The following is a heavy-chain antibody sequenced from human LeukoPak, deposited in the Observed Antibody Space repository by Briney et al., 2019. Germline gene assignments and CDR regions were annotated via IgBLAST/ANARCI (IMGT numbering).Heavy chain of an antibody. CDR1: GFTFSSYG. CDR2: ISYDGSNK. D-gene: IGHD4-17*01. Sequence: GGSLRLSCAASGFTFSSYGMHWVRQAPGKGLEWVAVISYDGSNKYYADSVKGRFTISRDNSKNTLYLQMSSLRAEDTAVYYCAKDRYGHPHYWGRGTLVTVSS. CDR3: AKDRYGHPHY. J-gene: IGHJ4*02. V-gene: IGHV3-30*18.